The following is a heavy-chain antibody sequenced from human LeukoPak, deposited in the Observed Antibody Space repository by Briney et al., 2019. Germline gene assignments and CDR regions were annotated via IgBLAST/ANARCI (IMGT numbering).Heavy chain of an antibody. V-gene: IGHV3-66*01. CDR3: ARGLNEDSSGPEKYNYYYYYMDV. Sequence: GGSLRLSCAASGFTFSSYGMHWVRKAPGKGLEWVSVIYSGGSTYYADSVKGRFTISRDNSKNTVYLQMNSLRAEDTAVYYCARGLNEDSSGPEKYNYYYYYMDVWGKGTTVTISS. D-gene: IGHD3-22*01. CDR2: IYSGGST. CDR1: GFTFSSYG. J-gene: IGHJ6*03.